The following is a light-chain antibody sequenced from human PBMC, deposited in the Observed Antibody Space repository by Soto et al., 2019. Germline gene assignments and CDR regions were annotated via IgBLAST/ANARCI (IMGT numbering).Light chain of an antibody. CDR2: GAS. CDR3: QEYYSTPFT. Sequence: DIVMTQSPDSLAVSLGERATIDCKSSQSVFHTATNKNYLAWYQQKPGQPPKLLIYGASSREYGVPGRCSGSGSGTDFTLTISSLQAEDVAVYYCQEYYSTPFTFGPGTKLDIK. V-gene: IGKV4-1*01. J-gene: IGKJ3*01. CDR1: QSVFHTATNKNY.